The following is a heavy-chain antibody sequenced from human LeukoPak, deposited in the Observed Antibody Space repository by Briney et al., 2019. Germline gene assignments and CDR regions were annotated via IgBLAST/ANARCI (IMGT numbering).Heavy chain of an antibody. Sequence: PSETLSLTCAVSGGSISSSNWWSWVRQPPGKGLEWIGEIYHSGSTNYNPSLKSRVTISVDKSKNQFSLKLSSVTAADTAVYYCARDRRGSYPYYFDYWGQGTLVTVSS. V-gene: IGHV4-4*02. J-gene: IGHJ4*02. CDR1: GGSISSSNW. D-gene: IGHD1-26*01. CDR3: ARDRRGSYPYYFDY. CDR2: IYHSGST.